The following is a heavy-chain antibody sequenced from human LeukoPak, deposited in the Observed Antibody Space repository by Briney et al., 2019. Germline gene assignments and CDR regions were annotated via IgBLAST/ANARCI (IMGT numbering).Heavy chain of an antibody. J-gene: IGHJ4*02. CDR1: GFTFSSYA. Sequence: PGGSLRLSCAASGFTFSSYAMHWVRQAPGKGLEWVAVISYDGSNKYYADSVKGRFTISRDNSRNTLYLQMNSLRAEDTAVYYCARMWASGYYLYWGQGTLVTVSS. CDR2: ISYDGSNK. D-gene: IGHD3-3*01. V-gene: IGHV3-30*14. CDR3: ARMWASGYYLY.